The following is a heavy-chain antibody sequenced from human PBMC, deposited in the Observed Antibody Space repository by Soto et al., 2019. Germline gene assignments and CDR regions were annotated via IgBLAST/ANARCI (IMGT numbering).Heavy chain of an antibody. Sequence: SETLSLTCTVSGGSISSYYWSWIRQPPGKGLEWIGYIYYSGSTNYNPSLKSRVTISVDTSKNQFSLKLSSVTAADTAVYYCARRTWYSSSSAYYYYYMDVWGKGTTVTVS. CDR2: IYYSGST. CDR1: GGSISSYY. D-gene: IGHD6-6*01. J-gene: IGHJ6*03. V-gene: IGHV4-59*08. CDR3: ARRTWYSSSSAYYYYYMDV.